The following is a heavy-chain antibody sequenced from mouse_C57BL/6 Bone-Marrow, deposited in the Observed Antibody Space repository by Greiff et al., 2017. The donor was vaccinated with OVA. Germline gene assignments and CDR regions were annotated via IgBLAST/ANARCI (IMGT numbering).Heavy chain of an antibody. CDR2: ISSGSSPI. D-gene: IGHD3-1*01. V-gene: IGHV5-17*01. Sequence: EVKLVESGGGLVKPGGSLKLSCAASGFTFSDYGMHWVRQAPEKGLEWVAYISSGSSPIYYADTVKGRFTISRDNAKNTLFLQMTSRRSEDTAMYYCARPGLAWFAYWGQGTLVTVSA. J-gene: IGHJ3*01. CDR1: GFTFSDYG. CDR3: ARPGLAWFAY.